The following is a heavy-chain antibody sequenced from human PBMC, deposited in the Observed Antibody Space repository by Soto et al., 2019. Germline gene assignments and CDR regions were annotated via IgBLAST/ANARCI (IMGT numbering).Heavy chain of an antibody. V-gene: IGHV4-39*01. CDR2: IYYSGST. J-gene: IGHJ4*02. Sequence: PSETLSLTCTVSGGSISSSSYYWGWIRQPPGKGLEWIGSIYYSGSTYYNPSLKSRVTISVDTSKNQFSLKLSSVTAADTAVYYCARLQAAAGDNDLTFDYWGQGTLVTVSS. CDR3: ARLQAAAGDNDLTFDY. CDR1: GGSISSSSYY. D-gene: IGHD6-13*01.